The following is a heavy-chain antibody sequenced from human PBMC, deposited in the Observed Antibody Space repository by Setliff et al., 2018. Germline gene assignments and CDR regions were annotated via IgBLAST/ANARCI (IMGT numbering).Heavy chain of an antibody. CDR3: ATNGGYCSSTSCSLEDY. Sequence: PGGSLRLSCAAAGFTFSSHWMHWVRQAPGKRLMWVSRINNDGSSTTYEDSVKGRFTISRDNSKNTLYLQMNSLRAEDTAVYYCATNGGYCSSTSCSLEDYWGQGTLVTVSS. CDR1: GFTFSSHW. CDR2: INNDGSST. J-gene: IGHJ4*02. V-gene: IGHV3-74*01. D-gene: IGHD2-2*01.